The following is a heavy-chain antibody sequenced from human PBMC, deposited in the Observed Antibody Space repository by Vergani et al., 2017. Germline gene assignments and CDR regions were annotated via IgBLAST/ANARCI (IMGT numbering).Heavy chain of an antibody. CDR3: ARGEKTGTARY. D-gene: IGHD1-7*01. CDR1: GYTFSTYG. Sequence: QVQLVQSGAEVRQPGASVKVSCKASGYTFSTYGITWVRLAPGQGLEWMGWISVYSGDTSYAQKFQGRVTMTTDTSTSTAYMDLRSLRSDDTAVYYCARGEKTGTARYWGQGTLVTVSS. CDR2: ISVYSGDT. J-gene: IGHJ4*02. V-gene: IGHV1-18*04.